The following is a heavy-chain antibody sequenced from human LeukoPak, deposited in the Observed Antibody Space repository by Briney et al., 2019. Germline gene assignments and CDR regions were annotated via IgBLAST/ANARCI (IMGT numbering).Heavy chain of an antibody. J-gene: IGHJ4*02. D-gene: IGHD2-21*01. Sequence: PGGSLRLSCEASGITVSSNYMSWVRQAPGKGLEWVSVIYRGTTTDYADSVKGRFTISRDNSRNTLYLQMNSLRAEDTALYYCARVADTHIFDYWGRGTLVTVSS. CDR2: IYRGTTT. V-gene: IGHV3-53*01. CDR3: ARVADTHIFDY. CDR1: GITVSSNY.